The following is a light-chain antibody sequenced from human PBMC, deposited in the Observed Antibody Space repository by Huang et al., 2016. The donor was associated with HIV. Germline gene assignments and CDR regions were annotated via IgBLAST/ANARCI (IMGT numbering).Light chain of an antibody. CDR2: GAS. J-gene: IGKJ2*01. Sequence: EIVMTQSPATLSVSPGERATLSCRASQSVRSNLAWYQQKPGQAPRLLIYGASTRATGSTGRFSGSGSGTEFTLTISSLQSEDFAVYYCQQYNNWPPVYTFGQGTKLEIK. CDR3: QQYNNWPPVYT. V-gene: IGKV3-15*01. CDR1: QSVRSN.